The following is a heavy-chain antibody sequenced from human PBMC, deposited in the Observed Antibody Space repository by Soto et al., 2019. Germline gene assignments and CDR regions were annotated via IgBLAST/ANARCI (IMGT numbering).Heavy chain of an antibody. CDR2: IYYSGST. CDR3: KKGPSSPSAMGI. J-gene: IGHJ4*02. V-gene: IGHV4-59*01. Sequence: PSETLSLTCTVSGGSISSYYLSWIRQPPGKGLEWIGYIYYSGSTNYNPSLKSRVTISVDTSKNQFSLNLSSVTAADTAVYYCKKGPSSPSAMGIWGQGTLVTVSS. D-gene: IGHD6-6*01. CDR1: GGSISSYY.